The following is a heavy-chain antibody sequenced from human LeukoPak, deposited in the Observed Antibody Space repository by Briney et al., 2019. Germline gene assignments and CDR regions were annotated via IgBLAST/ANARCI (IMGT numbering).Heavy chain of an antibody. CDR3: ARADWIVAYDY. CDR1: GGSISSYY. D-gene: IGHD5-12*01. J-gene: IGHJ4*02. V-gene: IGHV4-59*01. Sequence: PSETLSLTCTVSGGSISSYYWSWIRQSPGKGLEWTGYIYYSGSTNYNPSLKSRVTISVDTSKNQFSLKLSSVTAADTAVYYCARADWIVAYDYWGQGTLVTVSS. CDR2: IYYSGST.